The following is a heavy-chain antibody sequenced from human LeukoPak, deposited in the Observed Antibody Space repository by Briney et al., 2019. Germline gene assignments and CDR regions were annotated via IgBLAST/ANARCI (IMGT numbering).Heavy chain of an antibody. CDR3: TRQPNFDF. CDR1: GFTFSSYG. Sequence: PGGSLRLSCAASGFTFSSYGMHWVRQAPGKGLEWVAFIRYDGSNKYYADSVKGRFTISRDDSKNTAYLQMNSLKTEDTAVYYCTRQPNFDFWGQGTLVTVSS. CDR2: IRYDGSNK. V-gene: IGHV3-33*08. J-gene: IGHJ4*02.